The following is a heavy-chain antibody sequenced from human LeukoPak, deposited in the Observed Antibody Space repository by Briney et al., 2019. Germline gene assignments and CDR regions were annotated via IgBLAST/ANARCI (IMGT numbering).Heavy chain of an antibody. Sequence: PGGSLRLSCAASGFTFSSYAMSWVRQAPGKGLEWVSAISGSGGSTYYADSVKGRFTISRDNSKNTLYLQMNSLRAEDTAVYYCAKQLGYFDWFSGLGYRGQGTLVTVSS. D-gene: IGHD3-9*01. CDR2: ISGSGGST. CDR3: AKQLGYFDWFSGLGY. CDR1: GFTFSSYA. J-gene: IGHJ4*02. V-gene: IGHV3-23*01.